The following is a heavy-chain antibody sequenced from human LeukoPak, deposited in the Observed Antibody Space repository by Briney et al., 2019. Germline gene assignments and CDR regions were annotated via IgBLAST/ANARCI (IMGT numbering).Heavy chain of an antibody. CDR2: INPNSGGT. CDR1: GYTFTGYY. D-gene: IGHD3-3*01. Sequence: ASVKVSCKASGYTFTGYYMHWVRQAPGQGLEWMGWINPNSGGTNYAQKFQGRVTMTRDTSISTAYMELSRLRSDDTAVYYCARDTARITIFGVAKYMDVWGKGTTVTVSS. J-gene: IGHJ6*03. CDR3: ARDTARITIFGVAKYMDV. V-gene: IGHV1-2*02.